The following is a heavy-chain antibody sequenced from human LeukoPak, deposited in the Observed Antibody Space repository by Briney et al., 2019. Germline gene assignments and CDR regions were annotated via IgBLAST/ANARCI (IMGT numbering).Heavy chain of an antibody. J-gene: IGHJ4*02. V-gene: IGHV3-33*01. CDR2: IWSDGGKS. CDR1: GFTFSAYG. D-gene: IGHD2-2*01. Sequence: GRSLTLSCAASGFTFSAYGMHWVRQAPGKGLEWVAVIWSDGGKSYNSDSVKGRFTISRDNSKNTLYLQMNSLRADDTAVYYCATDSIGPATDFDYWGQGTLVTVSS. CDR3: ATDSIGPATDFDY.